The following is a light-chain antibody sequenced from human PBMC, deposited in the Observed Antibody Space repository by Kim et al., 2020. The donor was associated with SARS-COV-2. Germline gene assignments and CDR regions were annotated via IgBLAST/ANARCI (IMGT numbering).Light chain of an antibody. V-gene: IGLV1-40*01. J-gene: IGLJ2*01. CDR3: QSYDNSLSGSV. CDR2: GNT. Sequence: DTLSSTGSTATDEAGYDITWYQQLPGTAPNLLIYGNTNRPSGVPDRLSGSKSGSSASRAITGLQAEDEADYYCQSYDNSLSGSVFGGGTQLTVL. CDR1: TATDEAGYD.